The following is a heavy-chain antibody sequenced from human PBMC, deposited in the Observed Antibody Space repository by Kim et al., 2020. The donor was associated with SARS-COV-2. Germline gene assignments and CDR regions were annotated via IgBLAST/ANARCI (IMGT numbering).Heavy chain of an antibody. CDR3: ARAPPDYCSSTSFYPPYYYGMDV. CDR1: GFTFSSYS. Sequence: GGSLRLSCAASGFTFSSYSMNWVRQAPGKGLEWVSSISSSSSYIYYADSVKGRFTISRDNAKNSLYLQMNSLRAEDTAVYYCARAPPDYCSSTSFYPPYYYGMDVWGQGTTVTVSS. V-gene: IGHV3-21*01. D-gene: IGHD2-2*01. CDR2: ISSSSSYI. J-gene: IGHJ6*02.